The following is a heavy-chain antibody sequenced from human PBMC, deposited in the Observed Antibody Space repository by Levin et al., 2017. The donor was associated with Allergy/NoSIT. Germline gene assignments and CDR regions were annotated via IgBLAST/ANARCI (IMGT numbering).Heavy chain of an antibody. Sequence: GGSLRLSCVASGFTFTSHSMNWVRQAPGKGLEWVANIKQDGIERKYVDSVKGRFTISRDNTKKSLFLQLNSLKGEDTAVYYCARQGVDFLTRSDYFYFDLWGRGTLVTVSS. CDR3: ARQGVDFLTRSDYFYFDL. D-gene: IGHD3-9*01. J-gene: IGHJ2*01. CDR1: GFTFTSHS. V-gene: IGHV3-7*01. CDR2: IKQDGIER.